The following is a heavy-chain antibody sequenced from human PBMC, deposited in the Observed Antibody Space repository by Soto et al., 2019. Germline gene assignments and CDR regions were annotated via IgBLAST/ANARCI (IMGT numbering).Heavy chain of an antibody. Sequence: EVQLLESGGGLVQPGGSLRLSCAASGFTFSSYAMSWVRQAPGKGLEWVSAISGSGGSTYYADSVKGRFTISRDNSKNTLYLQMNSLRAEDTAVYYCAKAIGYQWYQRQLHFDYWGQGTLVTVSS. CDR2: ISGSGGST. CDR3: AKAIGYQWYQRQLHFDY. D-gene: IGHD2-2*01. J-gene: IGHJ4*02. CDR1: GFTFSSYA. V-gene: IGHV3-23*01.